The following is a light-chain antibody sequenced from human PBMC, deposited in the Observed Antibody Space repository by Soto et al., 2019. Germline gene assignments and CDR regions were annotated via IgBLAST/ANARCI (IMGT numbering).Light chain of an antibody. CDR1: QSISSGH. CDR2: GVS. V-gene: IGKV3-20*01. Sequence: EIVLTQSPGTLSLSPGERATLSCRASQSISSGHLPWYQQKTGQAPRLLIYGVSSRATGIPDRFSGSGSGTDFTLTISRLEPEDFAVYSCQHYDRPPTFGQGTRLDIK. J-gene: IGKJ5*01. CDR3: QHYDRPPT.